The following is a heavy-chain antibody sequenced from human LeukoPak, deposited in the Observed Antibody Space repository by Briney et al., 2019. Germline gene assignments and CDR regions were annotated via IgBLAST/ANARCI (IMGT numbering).Heavy chain of an antibody. CDR3: ARDQWQIVDY. D-gene: IGHD1-26*01. CDR1: GGSFSGYY. V-gene: IGHV4-34*01. Sequence: SETLSLTCAVYGGSFSGYYWSWIRQPPGKGLEWIGEINHSGSANYNPSLKSRVTISVDTSKNQFSLKLSSVTAADTAVYYCARDQWQIVDYWGQGTLVTVSS. J-gene: IGHJ4*02. CDR2: INHSGSA.